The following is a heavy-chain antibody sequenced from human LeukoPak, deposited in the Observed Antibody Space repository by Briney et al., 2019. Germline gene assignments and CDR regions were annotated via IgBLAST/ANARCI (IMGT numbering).Heavy chain of an antibody. CDR1: GFGFTNAW. CDR3: AKVSTMIVVVITPPGAFDI. D-gene: IGHD3-22*01. Sequence: PGGSLRLSCAASGFGFTNAWMSWVRQAPGKGLEWVSAISGSGGSTYYADSVKGRFTISRDNSKNTLYLQMNSLRAEDTAVYYCAKVSTMIVVVITPPGAFDIWGQGTMVTVSS. J-gene: IGHJ3*02. CDR2: ISGSGGST. V-gene: IGHV3-23*01.